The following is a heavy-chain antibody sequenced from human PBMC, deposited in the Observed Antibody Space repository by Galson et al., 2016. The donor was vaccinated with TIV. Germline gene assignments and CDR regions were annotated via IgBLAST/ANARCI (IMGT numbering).Heavy chain of an antibody. D-gene: IGHD2-8*01. V-gene: IGHV3-66*02. CDR1: GLSVSINY. CDR2: ISDGGNT. CDR3: ARDRIMDATYYYYYYGLDV. J-gene: IGHJ6*02. Sequence: SLRLSCAASGLSVSINYMTWVCQAPGKGLEWVSLISDGGNTYYPDSVKGRFTISRDNSKNTLYLQMNSLRLEDTAVYYCARDRIMDATYYYYYYGLDVWGQGTAVTVSS.